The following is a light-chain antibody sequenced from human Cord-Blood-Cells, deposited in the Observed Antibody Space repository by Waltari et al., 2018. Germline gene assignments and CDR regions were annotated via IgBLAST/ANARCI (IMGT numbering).Light chain of an antibody. CDR1: SSNIGAGYD. CDR2: GNS. CDR3: QSYDSSLSGV. V-gene: IGLV1-40*01. Sequence: QSVLTPPPSVSGAPGQRVTISCTGSSSNIGAGYDVHWYQQLPGTAPKLLIYGNSNRPSGVPDRFSGSKSGTSASLAITGLQAEEEADYYCQSYDSSLSGVFGTGTKVTVL. J-gene: IGLJ1*01.